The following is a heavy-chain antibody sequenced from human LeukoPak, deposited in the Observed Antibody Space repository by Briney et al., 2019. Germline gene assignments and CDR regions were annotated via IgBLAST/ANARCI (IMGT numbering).Heavy chain of an antibody. CDR1: GFTFSSYG. CDR3: AKDDAWGRYKD. V-gene: IGHV3-23*01. Sequence: PGGSLRLSCAAPGFTFSSYGMSSVRQAPGKGLELVQAISGSGGSKYYAYSVKSRFTSSRENSKNTVSLQMNSLRGDDTAVYYCAKDDAWGRYKDWGQGTLVTVSS. D-gene: IGHD3-16*01. J-gene: IGHJ1*01. CDR2: ISGSGGSK.